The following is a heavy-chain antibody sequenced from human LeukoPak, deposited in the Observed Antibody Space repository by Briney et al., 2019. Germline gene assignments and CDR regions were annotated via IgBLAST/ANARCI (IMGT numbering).Heavy chain of an antibody. J-gene: IGHJ4*02. CDR1: GGSISSGDYY. CDR3: AVRLNDYVWGSYQAFDY. D-gene: IGHD3-16*02. V-gene: IGHV4-30-4*08. CDR2: IYYSGST. Sequence: SETLSLTCTVSGGSISSGDYYWSWIRQPPGKGLEWIGYIYYSGSTYYNPSLKIRVTISVDTSKNQFSLKLSSVTAADTAVYYCAVRLNDYVWGSYQAFDYWGQGTLVTVSS.